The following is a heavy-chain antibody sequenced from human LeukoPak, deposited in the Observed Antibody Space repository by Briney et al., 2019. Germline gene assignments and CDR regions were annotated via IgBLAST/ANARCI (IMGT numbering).Heavy chain of an antibody. Sequence: GGSLRLSCTASGFTFGDYAMSWFRQAPGKGLEWVGFIRSKAYGGTTDYAAPVKGRFTISRDDSKNTLYLQMNSLKTEDTAVYYCTTAFGSPPPRYYYYYMDVWGKGTTVTVSS. V-gene: IGHV3-49*03. CDR2: IRSKAYGGTT. D-gene: IGHD3-3*01. CDR1: GFTFGDYA. CDR3: TTAFGSPPPRYYYYYMDV. J-gene: IGHJ6*03.